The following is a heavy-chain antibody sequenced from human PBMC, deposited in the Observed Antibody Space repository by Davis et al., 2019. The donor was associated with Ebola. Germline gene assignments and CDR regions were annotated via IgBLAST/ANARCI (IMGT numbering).Heavy chain of an antibody. CDR1: GYGFTMYA. CDR2: LNPNSGGT. V-gene: IGHV1-2*04. CDR3: ARGDGSGTSYYYYYGMCV. Sequence: AASVKVSCKASGYGFTMYALNWVRPAPGHGLEWMGWLNPNSGGTKYAQKFQGWVTMTRDTSISTAYMELSRLRSDDTAVYYGARGDGSGTSYYYYYGMCVWGQGTTVTVSS. D-gene: IGHD3-10*01. J-gene: IGHJ6*02.